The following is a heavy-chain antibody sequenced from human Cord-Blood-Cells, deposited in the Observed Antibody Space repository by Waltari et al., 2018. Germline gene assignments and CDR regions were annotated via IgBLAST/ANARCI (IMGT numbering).Heavy chain of an antibody. D-gene: IGHD2-2*02. J-gene: IGHJ4*02. V-gene: IGHV4-34*01. CDR2: INHSGST. CDR1: GGSFSVYY. CDR3: ARGYCSSTSCYTRRGNYFDY. Sequence: QVQLQQWGAGLLKPSETLSLTCAVYGGSFSVYYWSWIRQTPGQGPEWIGEINHSGSTNYNPSLKSRVTISVDTSKNQFSLKLSSVTAADTAVYYCARGYCSSTSCYTRRGNYFDYWGQGTLVTVSS.